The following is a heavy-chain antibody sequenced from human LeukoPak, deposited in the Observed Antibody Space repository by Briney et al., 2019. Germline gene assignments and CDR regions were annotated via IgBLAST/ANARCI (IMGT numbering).Heavy chain of an antibody. CDR1: GGSILDSTYY. J-gene: IGHJ5*02. CDR3: ARQSSGYYYGWFDP. V-gene: IGHV4-39*01. CDR2: IFYTGNT. D-gene: IGHD3-22*01. Sequence: PSETLSLTCTVSGGSILDSTYYWAWVRQPPGKGLEWIATIFYTGNTHYNPSLKSRVTMSVDTVKNQFSLNLNSVTAADTAVYYCARQSSGYYYGWFDPWGQGTLVTVSS.